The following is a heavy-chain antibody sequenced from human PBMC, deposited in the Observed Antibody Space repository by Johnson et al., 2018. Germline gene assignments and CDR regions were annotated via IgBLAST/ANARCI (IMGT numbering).Heavy chain of an antibody. CDR2: FKSKTDGGTT. J-gene: IGHJ3*02. V-gene: IGHV3-15*07. D-gene: IGHD6-19*01. CDR3: AKDSLNSGLGAINI. CDR1: GFTFTNAW. Sequence: VQLVQSGGGLVKPGGSLRLSCAASGFTFTNAWMNWVRQAPGKGLEWVGRFKSKTDGGTTDYVAHVKGRLTISRDDSENTLYLQMNSLRAEDTAVFYCAKDSLNSGLGAINIWGRGTMVTVSS.